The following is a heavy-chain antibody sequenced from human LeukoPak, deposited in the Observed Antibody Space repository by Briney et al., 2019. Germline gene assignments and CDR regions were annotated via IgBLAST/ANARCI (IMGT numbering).Heavy chain of an antibody. J-gene: IGHJ4*02. D-gene: IGHD5-12*01. CDR2: FDPEDGET. CDR1: GYTLTELS. Sequence: ASVKVSCKVSGYTLTELSMHWVRQAPGKGLEWMGGFDPEDGETIYAQKFQGRVTMTEDTSTDTAYMELSSLRSEDTAVYYCATVDIVATAGVIDYWGQGTLVTVSS. CDR3: ATVDIVATAGVIDY. V-gene: IGHV1-24*01.